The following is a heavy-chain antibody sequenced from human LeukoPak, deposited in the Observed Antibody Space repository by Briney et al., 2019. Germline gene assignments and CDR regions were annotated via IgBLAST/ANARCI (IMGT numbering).Heavy chain of an antibody. D-gene: IGHD1-26*01. CDR1: GFTFSSYG. Sequence: PGGSLRLSCAASGFTFSSYGMHWVRQAPGKGLEWVAFIRYDGSNKYYADSVKGRFTISRDNSKNTLYLQMNSLRAEDTAVYYCAKDALMGALKCDPWGQGTLVTVSS. V-gene: IGHV3-30*02. CDR2: IRYDGSNK. CDR3: AKDALMGALKCDP. J-gene: IGHJ5*02.